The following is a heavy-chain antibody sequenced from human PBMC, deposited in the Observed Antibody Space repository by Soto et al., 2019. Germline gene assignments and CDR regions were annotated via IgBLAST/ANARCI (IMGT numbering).Heavy chain of an antibody. D-gene: IGHD1-26*01. Sequence: PGGSLRLYCAASGFTFSSYWMHWVRQAPGEGLVWVSRVNVDGSTTSYADSVKGRFTISRDNAKNTLYLQMNSVRAEDTAVYYCARDPGSYPAIFDSWGQGTPVTVSS. CDR3: ARDPGSYPAIFDS. J-gene: IGHJ4*02. CDR2: VNVDGSTT. CDR1: GFTFSSYW. V-gene: IGHV3-74*01.